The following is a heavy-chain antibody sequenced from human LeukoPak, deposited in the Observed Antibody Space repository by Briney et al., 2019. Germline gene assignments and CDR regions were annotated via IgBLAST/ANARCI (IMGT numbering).Heavy chain of an antibody. CDR3: AKVPYSDYGSGRPPFMDV. CDR1: GFTFSNYA. V-gene: IGHV3-23*01. Sequence: GGSLRLSCAASGFTFSNYAMSWVGQAPGKGLERVSTISNTGSDTYYADSVKGRFTIARDNSENTLYLQMNNLRAEDTAIHYCAKVPYSDYGSGRPPFMDVWGQGATVAVSS. CDR2: ISNTGSDT. D-gene: IGHD3-10*01. J-gene: IGHJ6*01.